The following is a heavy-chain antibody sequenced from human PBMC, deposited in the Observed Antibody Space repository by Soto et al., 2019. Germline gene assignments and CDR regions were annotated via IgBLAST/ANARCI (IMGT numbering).Heavy chain of an antibody. CDR2: ISSSGTII. CDR1: GFTFSDYY. J-gene: IGHJ3*01. CDR3: AREFRDGAFDV. Sequence: QVQLVESGGDLVKPGGSLRLSCAASGFTFSDYYMSWIHQAPGEGLEWVSYISSSGTIIYYADSVKGRFTISRDNAKNSLYLQMNTLSAEDTAVYYCAREFRDGAFDVWGQGAMVTVSS. V-gene: IGHV3-11*01.